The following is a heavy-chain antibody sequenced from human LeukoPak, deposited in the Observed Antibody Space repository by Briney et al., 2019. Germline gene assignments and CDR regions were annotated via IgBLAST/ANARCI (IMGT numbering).Heavy chain of an antibody. J-gene: IGHJ4*02. CDR2: IIPIFGTA. CDR1: GGTFSSYA. D-gene: IGHD3-22*01. Sequence: SVKVSCKASGGTFSSYAISWVRQAPGQGLEWMGGIIPIFGTANYAQKFQGRVTITADESTSTAYMELSSLRSEDTAVYYCAREASGSGYYYEFDYWGQGTLVTVSS. CDR3: AREASGSGYYYEFDY. V-gene: IGHV1-69*13.